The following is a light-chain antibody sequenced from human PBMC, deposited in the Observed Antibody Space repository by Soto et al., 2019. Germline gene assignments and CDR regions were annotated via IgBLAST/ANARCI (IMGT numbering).Light chain of an antibody. V-gene: IGKV1-5*01. CDR2: DAS. J-gene: IGKJ1*01. CDR1: QSISSW. CDR3: QQYNIYPVA. Sequence: DIQMTQSPSTLSASVGDRVTITCRASQSISSWLAWYQQKPGKAPKLLIYDASSLESGVPSRFSGSGSGTEFTLTISSLQPDDFATYYCQQYNIYPVAFGQGTNVEIK.